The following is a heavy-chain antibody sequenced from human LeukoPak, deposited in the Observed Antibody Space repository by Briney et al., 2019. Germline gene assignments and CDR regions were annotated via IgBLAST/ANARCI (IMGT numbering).Heavy chain of an antibody. CDR3: SCITMVRGANGNWFDP. Sequence: GGSLRLSCAASGFTFSDYYMSWIRQAPGKGLEWVSSISSSSSYIYYADSVKGRFTISRDNAKNSLYLQMNSLRAEDTAVYYCSCITMVRGANGNWFDPWGQGTLVTVSS. V-gene: IGHV3-11*06. CDR1: GFTFSDYY. J-gene: IGHJ5*02. D-gene: IGHD3-10*01. CDR2: ISSSSSYI.